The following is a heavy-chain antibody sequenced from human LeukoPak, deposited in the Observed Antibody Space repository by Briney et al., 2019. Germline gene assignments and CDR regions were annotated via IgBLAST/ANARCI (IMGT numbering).Heavy chain of an antibody. CDR1: GYTFTSYA. CDR3: ARMASPGTYYDYVWGSYRLKNWFDP. D-gene: IGHD3-16*02. Sequence: ASVKVSCKASGYTFTSYAMNWVRQAPGQGLEWMGWINTNTGNPTYAQGFTGRFVFSLDTSVSTAYLQISSLKAEDTAVYYCARMASPGTYYDYVWGSYRLKNWFDPWGQGTLVTVSS. V-gene: IGHV7-4-1*02. J-gene: IGHJ5*02. CDR2: INTNTGNP.